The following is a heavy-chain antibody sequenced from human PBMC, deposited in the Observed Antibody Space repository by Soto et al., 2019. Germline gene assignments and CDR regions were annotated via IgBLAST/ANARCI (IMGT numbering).Heavy chain of an antibody. J-gene: IGHJ4*02. CDR2: LSSDGFGA. D-gene: IGHD3-16*01. V-gene: IGHV3-74*03. Sequence: GSLRLSCAASDCSLSPYWMHWVRQVPGRGLEWVARLSSDGFGAAYADSVEGRFFISRDIARNTLSLQMNSLRADDTAVYYCARDLGGPDYWGRGTSVTVSS. CDR1: DCSLSPYW. CDR3: ARDLGGPDY.